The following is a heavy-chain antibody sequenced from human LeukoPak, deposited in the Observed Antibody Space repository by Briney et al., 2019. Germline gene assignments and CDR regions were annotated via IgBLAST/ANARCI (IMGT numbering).Heavy chain of an antibody. CDR3: AKPPEVGATVGYFDY. D-gene: IGHD1-26*01. Sequence: PGGSLRLSCAASGFTFSSYWMHWVRQAPGKGLVWVSRINGDGSSTTYADSVKGRFTISRDNAKNTLYLQMNSLRAEDTAVYYCAKPPEVGATVGYFDYWGQGTLVTVSS. CDR2: INGDGSST. V-gene: IGHV3-74*01. J-gene: IGHJ4*02. CDR1: GFTFSSYW.